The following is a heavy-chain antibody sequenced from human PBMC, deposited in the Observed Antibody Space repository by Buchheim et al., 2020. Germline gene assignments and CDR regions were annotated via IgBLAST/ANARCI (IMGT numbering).Heavy chain of an antibody. Sequence: EVQLVESGGGLVQPGGSLRLSCAASGFTFSSYSMNWVRQAPGKGLEWVSYISSSSSTIYYADSVKGRLTISRDNAKNSQYLQMNSLRAEDTAVYYCARAEQLVLHYYYYYMDVWGKGTT. V-gene: IGHV3-48*01. J-gene: IGHJ6*03. D-gene: IGHD6-6*01. CDR1: GFTFSSYS. CDR3: ARAEQLVLHYYYYYMDV. CDR2: ISSSSSTI.